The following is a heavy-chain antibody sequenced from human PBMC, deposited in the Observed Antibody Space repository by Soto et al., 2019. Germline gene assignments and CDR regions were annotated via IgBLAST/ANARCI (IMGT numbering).Heavy chain of an antibody. J-gene: IGHJ4*02. CDR1: QFTFSSYA. V-gene: IGHV3-23*01. Sequence: PGGSLRLSCAASQFTFSSYAMSWVRQAPGKGLEWVSGISGGGGNTYYAYSVKGRFTISRDNSKNTLYLQMNSLRAEDTAVYHCAKDFGYDSSGTLTRPFDYGGQGTLVTVSS. CDR2: ISGGGGNT. D-gene: IGHD3-22*01. CDR3: AKDFGYDSSGTLTRPFDY.